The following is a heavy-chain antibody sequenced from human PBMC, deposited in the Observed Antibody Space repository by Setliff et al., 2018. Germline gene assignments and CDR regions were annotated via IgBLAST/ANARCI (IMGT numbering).Heavy chain of an antibody. D-gene: IGHD2-15*01. CDR1: GYSFTDYY. Sequence: ASVKVSCKASGYSFTDYYMHWVRQVPGRGLEWMGWMNPTSGNTGYAQKFQGRVTMTRNTSISTAYMELSSLRSEDTAVYYCARGAPGRYCSGGSCSYFDYWGQGILVTVSS. V-gene: IGHV1-8*02. J-gene: IGHJ4*02. CDR3: ARGAPGRYCSGGSCSYFDY. CDR2: MNPTSGNT.